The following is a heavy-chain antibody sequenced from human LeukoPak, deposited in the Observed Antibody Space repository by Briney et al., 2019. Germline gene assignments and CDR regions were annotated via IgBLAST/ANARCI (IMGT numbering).Heavy chain of an antibody. V-gene: IGHV4-59*01. CDR3: ASLGEFDY. CDR1: GGSISSYY. J-gene: IGHJ4*02. CDR2: IYYSGST. Sequence: SETLPLTCTVSGGSISSYYWSWIRQPPGKGLEWIGYIYYSGSTNYNPSLKSRVTISVDTSKNQFSLKLSSVTAADTAVYYCASLGEFDYWGQGTLVTVSS.